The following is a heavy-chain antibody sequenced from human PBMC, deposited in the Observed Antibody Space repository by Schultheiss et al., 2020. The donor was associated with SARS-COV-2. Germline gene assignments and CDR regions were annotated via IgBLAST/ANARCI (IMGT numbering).Heavy chain of an antibody. D-gene: IGHD5-18*01. Sequence: GGSLRLSCAASGFTFSSYSMNWVRQAPGKGLEWVSYISSSSSYIYYADSVKGRFTISRDNAKNSLYLQMNSLRAEDTAVYYCARAPAMVTSDYWGQGTLVTVSS. CDR3: ARAPAMVTSDY. CDR1: GFTFSSYS. CDR2: ISSSSSYI. J-gene: IGHJ4*02. V-gene: IGHV3-21*05.